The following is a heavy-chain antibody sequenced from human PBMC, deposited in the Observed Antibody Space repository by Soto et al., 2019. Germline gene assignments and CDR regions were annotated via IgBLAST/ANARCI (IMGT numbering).Heavy chain of an antibody. CDR1: GGSISSYY. V-gene: IGHV4-59*08. Sequence: QVQLQESGPGLVKPSETLSLTCTVSGGSISSYYWSWIRQPPGKGLEWIGYIYYSGSTNYNPSLKSRVTISVDTSKNQFSLKLSSVTAADTAVYYCARQRGSSSPYYYYYYYMDVWGKGTTVTVSS. D-gene: IGHD6-13*01. J-gene: IGHJ6*03. CDR2: IYYSGST. CDR3: ARQRGSSSPYYYYYYYMDV.